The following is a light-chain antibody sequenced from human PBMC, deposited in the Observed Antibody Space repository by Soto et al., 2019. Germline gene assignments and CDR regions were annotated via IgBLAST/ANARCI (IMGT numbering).Light chain of an antibody. CDR1: QSISSW. CDR3: QQYNSFWT. J-gene: IGKJ1*01. CDR2: HAS. Sequence: IQMTQSPSTLSASVGDRVTITCRASQSISSWLAWYQQKPGKAPNLLIYHASSLESGVPSRFSGSGSGTEFTLTISSLQPDDFATYYCQQYNSFWTFGQGTKVEIK. V-gene: IGKV1-5*01.